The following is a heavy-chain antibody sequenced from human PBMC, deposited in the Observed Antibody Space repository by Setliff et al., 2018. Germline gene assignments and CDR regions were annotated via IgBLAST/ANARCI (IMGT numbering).Heavy chain of an antibody. V-gene: IGHV4-59*01. J-gene: IGHJ6*02. D-gene: IGHD6-13*01. CDR3: ARDEGSSYFYGMDV. CDR2: IYYSGST. CDR1: GGSISSYY. Sequence: KTSETLSLTCTVSGGSISSYYWSWIRQPPGKGLEWIGYIYYSGSTNYNPSLKSRVTISVDTSKNQFSLKLGSVTAADTAVYYCARDEGSSYFYGMDVWGQGTTVTVSS.